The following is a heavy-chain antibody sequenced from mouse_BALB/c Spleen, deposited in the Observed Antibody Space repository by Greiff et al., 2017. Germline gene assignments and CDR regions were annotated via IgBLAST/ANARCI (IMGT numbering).Heavy chain of an antibody. V-gene: IGHV5-17*02. D-gene: IGHD2-4*01. CDR2: ISRGSSTI. J-gene: IGHJ4*01. CDR3: ARRRRYDYDYYAMDY. Sequence: EVHLVESGGGLVQPGGSRKLSCAASGFTFSSFGMHWVRQAPEKGLEWVAYISRGSSTIYYAHTVKGRFTISRDNPKNTLFLQRTSLRSEDTAMYYCARRRRYDYDYYAMDYWGQGTSVTVSS. CDR1: GFTFSSFG.